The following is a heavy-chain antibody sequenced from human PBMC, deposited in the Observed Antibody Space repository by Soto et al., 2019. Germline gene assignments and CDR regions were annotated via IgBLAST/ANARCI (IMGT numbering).Heavy chain of an antibody. CDR1: GFTFSSYA. CDR3: AKERDNGADRYYSDY. V-gene: IGHV3-23*01. D-gene: IGHD2-8*01. CDR2: ISGSGDST. Sequence: VGSLRLSCAASGFTFSSYAMTWVRQAPGKGLEWVSAISGSGDSTYYADSVKGRFTISRDQSKNTLYLQIHSLRAEDTAVYFCAKERDNGADRYYSDYWGQGTLVTVSS. J-gene: IGHJ4*02.